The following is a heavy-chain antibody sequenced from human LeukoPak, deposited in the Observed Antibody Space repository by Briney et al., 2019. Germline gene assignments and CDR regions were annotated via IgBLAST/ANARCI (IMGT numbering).Heavy chain of an antibody. D-gene: IGHD2-15*01. Sequence: GGSLRLSCAAPGFTFSSYGMHWVSQAPGKGLEWVAVIWYDGSNKYYADSVKGRFTISRDNSKNTLYLQMNSLRAEDTAVYYCAKLGYCSGGSCYQNFDYWGQGTLVTVSS. J-gene: IGHJ4*02. CDR2: IWYDGSNK. CDR1: GFTFSSYG. CDR3: AKLGYCSGGSCYQNFDY. V-gene: IGHV3-30*02.